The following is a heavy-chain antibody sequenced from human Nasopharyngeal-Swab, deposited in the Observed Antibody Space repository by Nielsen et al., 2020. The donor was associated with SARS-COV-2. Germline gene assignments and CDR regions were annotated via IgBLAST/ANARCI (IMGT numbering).Heavy chain of an antibody. V-gene: IGHV3-23*01. J-gene: IGHJ6*02. CDR2: ISGSDYST. CDR1: GFTFSSYA. D-gene: IGHD5-12*01. CDR3: AKDRDSGDDSDDYYHYYGMDV. Sequence: GESLKISCAASGFTFSSYAISWVRQAPGKGLEWVSVISGSDYSTYYADSVKGRFTISRDNSKNTVSLQMNSLSAEDTAIYYCAKDRDSGDDSDDYYHYYGMDVWGQGTTVTVSS.